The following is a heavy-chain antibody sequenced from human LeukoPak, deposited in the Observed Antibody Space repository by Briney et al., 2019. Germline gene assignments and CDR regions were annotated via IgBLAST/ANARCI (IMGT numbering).Heavy chain of an antibody. CDR2: IRSKANSYAT. J-gene: IGHJ4*02. CDR1: GFTFSGSA. CDR3: TTNDYYYDSSGYYYVDY. D-gene: IGHD3-22*01. Sequence: PGGSLRLSCAASGFTFSGSAMHWVRQASGKGLEWVCRIRSKANSYATAYAASVKGRFTISRDDSKNTAYLQMNSLKTEDTAVYYCTTNDYYYDSSGYYYVDYWGQGTLVTVSS. V-gene: IGHV3-73*01.